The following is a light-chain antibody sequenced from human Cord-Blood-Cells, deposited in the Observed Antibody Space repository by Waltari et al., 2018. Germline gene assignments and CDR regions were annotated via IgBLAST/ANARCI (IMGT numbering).Light chain of an antibody. CDR2: WAS. V-gene: IGKV4-1*01. J-gene: IGKJ2*01. Sequence: DIVMTQSPDSLAVSLGERATINYKSSQSVLYSSNNKNYLAWYQQKPGQPPKLLIYWASTRESGVPDRFSGSGSGTDFTLTISSLQAEDVAVYYCQQYYSTPYTFGQWTKLEIK. CDR1: QSVLYSSNNKNY. CDR3: QQYYSTPYT.